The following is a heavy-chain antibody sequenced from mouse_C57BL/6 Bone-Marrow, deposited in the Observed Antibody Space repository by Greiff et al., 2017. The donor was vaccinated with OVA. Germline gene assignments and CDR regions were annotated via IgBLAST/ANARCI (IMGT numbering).Heavy chain of an antibody. Sequence: QVQLQQPGAELVKPGASVKLSCKASGYTFTRYWMHWVKQRPGQGLEWIGMIHPNSGSTNYNEKFKSKATLTVDKSSSPAYMQLSSLTSEDSAVYYCARSGVTTDYWGQGTTLTVSS. CDR1: GYTFTRYW. CDR3: ARSGVTTDY. D-gene: IGHD2-2*01. V-gene: IGHV1-64*01. CDR2: IHPNSGST. J-gene: IGHJ2*01.